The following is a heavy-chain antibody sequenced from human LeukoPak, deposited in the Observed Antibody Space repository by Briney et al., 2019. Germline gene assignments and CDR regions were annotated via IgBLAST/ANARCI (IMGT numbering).Heavy chain of an antibody. J-gene: IGHJ4*02. D-gene: IGHD1-26*01. Sequence: GGSLRLSCAASGFTFDDYGMSWVRQAPGKGLEWVSGINWNGGSTGYADSVKGRFTISRDNAKNSLYLQMNSLRAEDTALYYCAKDKMGDRGGLCYFDYWAREPWSPSPQ. CDR2: INWNGGST. V-gene: IGHV3-20*04. CDR3: AKDKMGDRGGLCYFDY. CDR1: GFTFDDYG.